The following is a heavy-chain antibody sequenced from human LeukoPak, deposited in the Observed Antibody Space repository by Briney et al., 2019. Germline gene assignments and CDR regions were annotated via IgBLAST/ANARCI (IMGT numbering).Heavy chain of an antibody. V-gene: IGHV4-61*02. CDR3: ARVKDGDYVDY. CDR1: GGSISSGSYY. J-gene: IGHJ4*02. Sequence: SETLSLTCTVSGGSISSGSYYWSWIRQPAGKGLEWIGRIYTSGSTNYNPSLKSRVTISVDTSKNQFSLKLSSVTAADTAVYYCARVKDGDYVDYWGQGTLVTVSS. CDR2: IYTSGST. D-gene: IGHD4-17*01.